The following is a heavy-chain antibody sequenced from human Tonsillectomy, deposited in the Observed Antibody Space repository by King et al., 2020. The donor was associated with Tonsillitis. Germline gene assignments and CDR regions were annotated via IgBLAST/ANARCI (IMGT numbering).Heavy chain of an antibody. V-gene: IGHV3-21*01. CDR2: ISSSSSDI. CDR1: GFTFSSYS. CDR3: ARDNGLGFGELSWFDP. J-gene: IGHJ5*02. Sequence: EVQLVESGGGLVKPGGSLRLSCAASGFTFSSYSMNWVRQAPGKGLEWVSFISSSSSDIYYADSVKGRFTISRDNAKNSLYLQMNSLRAEDTAVYYCARDNGLGFGELSWFDPWGQGTLVTVSS. D-gene: IGHD3-10*01.